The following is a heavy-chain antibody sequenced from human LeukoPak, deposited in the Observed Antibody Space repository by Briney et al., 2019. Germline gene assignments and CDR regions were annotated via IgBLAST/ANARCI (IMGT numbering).Heavy chain of an antibody. CDR2: IYYSGST. CDR1: GGSISSGGYY. J-gene: IGHJ3*02. V-gene: IGHV4-31*03. CDR3: ARRIEQNDAFDI. Sequence: SQTLSLTCTVSGGSISSGGYYWSWIRQHPGKGLEWIGYIYYSGSTYYNPSLKSRVTISVDTSKNQFSLKLSSVTAADTAVYYCARRIEQNDAFDIWGQGTMVTVSS. D-gene: IGHD6-13*01.